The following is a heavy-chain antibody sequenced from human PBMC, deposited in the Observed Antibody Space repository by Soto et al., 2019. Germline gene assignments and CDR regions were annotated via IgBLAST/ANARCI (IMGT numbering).Heavy chain of an antibody. V-gene: IGHV4-34*01. CDR1: GGSFRGYY. Sequence: QVQLQQWGAGLFKASEPLSLNCGVSGGSFRGYYWCSIRQPPGKGLEWLGEINHSGIADYNPSRKSRVTISVDTSKTQISLKLSSVTAAASAVSYCAGETSEYDFLAAPTTFAIWGTGTMVSVSS. CDR2: INHSGIA. CDR3: AGETSEYDFLAAPTTFAI. D-gene: IGHD3-9*01. J-gene: IGHJ3*02.